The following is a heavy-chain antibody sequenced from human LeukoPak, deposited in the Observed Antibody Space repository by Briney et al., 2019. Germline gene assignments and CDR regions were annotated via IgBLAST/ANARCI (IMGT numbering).Heavy chain of an antibody. D-gene: IGHD6-6*01. J-gene: IGHJ5*02. CDR3: ARLGPSIAARPYNWFDP. V-gene: IGHV4-39*01. CDR2: IYYSGST. CDR1: GGSISSSSYY. Sequence: SETLSLTCTVSGGSISSSSYYWGWIRQPPGKGLEWIGSIYYSGSTYYNPSLKSRVTISVDTSKNQFSLKLSSVTAADTAVYYCARLGPSIAARPYNWFDPWGQGTLVTVSS.